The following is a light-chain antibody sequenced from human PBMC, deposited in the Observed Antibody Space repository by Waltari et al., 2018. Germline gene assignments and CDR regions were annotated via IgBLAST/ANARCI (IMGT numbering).Light chain of an antibody. CDR2: GD. V-gene: IGLV1-36*01. CDR3: STWDYSLSGWV. J-gene: IGLJ3*02. Sequence: SELTQEASVSGAVGQTRTPSSAGDRNHVAGHTVAWFQQISHGAPKTVMFGDSLPSGIADRFSGSTTGTTAYLTISGLQPEDEGDFYCSTWDYSLSGWVFGGGTKLTVL. CDR1: RNHVAGHT.